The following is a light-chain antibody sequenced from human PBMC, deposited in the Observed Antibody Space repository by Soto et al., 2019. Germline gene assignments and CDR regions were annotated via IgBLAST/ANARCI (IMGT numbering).Light chain of an antibody. CDR3: QQLTSYPRST. CDR2: AAS. Sequence: DIQLTQSPSFLSASVGYRVTITCRASRGISNYLAWYQQRPGKAPKLLIYAASTLQTGVPSRFSGSGSGTEFTLTISSLQPEDFATYHCQQLTSYPRSTFGQGTRLEIK. J-gene: IGKJ5*01. V-gene: IGKV1-9*01. CDR1: RGISNY.